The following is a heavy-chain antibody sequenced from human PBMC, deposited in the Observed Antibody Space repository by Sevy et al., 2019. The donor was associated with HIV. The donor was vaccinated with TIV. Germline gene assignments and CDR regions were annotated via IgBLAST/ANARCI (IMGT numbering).Heavy chain of an antibody. J-gene: IGHJ4*02. D-gene: IGHD3-10*01. CDR1: GFIFNSYA. Sequence: GGSLRLSCAASGFIFNSYAMSGVRQAPWKGLEWVSTISGSGGSTYYADSVKGRFTISRDNFKNTLDLQMNSLRAEDTAVYYCAKAYGSGSPPFDWGQGTLVTVSS. CDR2: ISGSGGST. CDR3: AKAYGSGSPPFD. V-gene: IGHV3-23*01.